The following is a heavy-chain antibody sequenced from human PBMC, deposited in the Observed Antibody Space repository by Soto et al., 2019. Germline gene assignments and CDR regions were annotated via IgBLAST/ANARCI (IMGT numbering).Heavy chain of an antibody. Sequence: EVQLVQSGAEVKKPGESLRISCKGSGYSFTSYWISWVRQMPGKGLEWMGRIDPSDSYTNYSPSFQGHVTISADKSISTAYLQWSSLKASDTAMYYCARRRGSSSSYYYYYGMDVRGQGTTVTVSS. J-gene: IGHJ6*02. D-gene: IGHD6-6*01. CDR1: GYSFTSYW. V-gene: IGHV5-10-1*03. CDR3: ARRRGSSSSYYYYYGMDV. CDR2: IDPSDSYT.